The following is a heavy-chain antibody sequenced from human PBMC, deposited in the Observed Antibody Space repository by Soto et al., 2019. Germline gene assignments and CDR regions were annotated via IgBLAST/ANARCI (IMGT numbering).Heavy chain of an antibody. J-gene: IGHJ4*02. V-gene: IGHV5-51*01. CDR3: AXAFGGEYYDCRSWYSAY. Sequence: PGESLKISCKGSGYKFIDYWIGWVRQVPGKGLERMGSIYPGDFDIKYGPSFHGQVTISADKSITTVYLHWSGLKASDTGIYYCAXAFGGEYYDCRSWYSAYWGQGTQVTVSS. CDR1: GYKFIDYW. CDR2: IYPGDFDI. D-gene: IGHD3-16*01.